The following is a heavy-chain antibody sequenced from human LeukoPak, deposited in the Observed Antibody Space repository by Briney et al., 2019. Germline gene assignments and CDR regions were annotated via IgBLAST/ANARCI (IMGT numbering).Heavy chain of an antibody. Sequence: PGGSLRLSCSASGFIFSTYEMTWVRQATGKGPEWVAYISSSGSTIYYADSVKGRFTISRDNTKNSLFLQMNSLRADDTAVYYCARIFLREGYYGSGGNCFDPWGQGTLVTVSS. CDR3: ARIFLREGYYGSGGNCFDP. V-gene: IGHV3-48*03. CDR2: ISSSGSTI. D-gene: IGHD3-10*01. CDR1: GFIFSTYE. J-gene: IGHJ5*02.